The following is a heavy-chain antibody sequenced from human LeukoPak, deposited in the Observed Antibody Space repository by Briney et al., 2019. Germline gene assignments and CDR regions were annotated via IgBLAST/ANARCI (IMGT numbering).Heavy chain of an antibody. D-gene: IGHD2/OR15-2a*01. J-gene: IGHJ5*02. CDR2: INPSGGST. V-gene: IGHV1-46*01. Sequence: ASVKVSCKASGYXFTNYYMHWVRQAPGQGLEWMGIINPSGGSTSYAQKFQGRVTMTRDTSTSTVYMEMSSLRSDDTAVYYCARGENTWRNWLDPWGLGTLVTVSS. CDR1: GYXFTNYY. CDR3: ARGENTWRNWLDP.